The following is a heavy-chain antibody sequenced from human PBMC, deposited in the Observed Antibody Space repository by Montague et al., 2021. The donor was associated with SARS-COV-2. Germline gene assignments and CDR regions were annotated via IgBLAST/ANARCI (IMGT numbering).Heavy chain of an antibody. CDR3: ARGHQGVAMIVVVMIGAEYYFDY. J-gene: IGHJ4*02. V-gene: IGHV4-34*01. CDR1: GGSFNDYY. D-gene: IGHD3-22*01. Sequence: SETLSLTCAVYGGSFNDYYWSWIRQPPGKGLEWIGEINHGGSTNYSPSLKSRVTISADTSKNQFSLELKSVTAADTANYYCARGHQGVAMIVVVMIGAEYYFDYWGQGSLVTVSS. CDR2: INHGGST.